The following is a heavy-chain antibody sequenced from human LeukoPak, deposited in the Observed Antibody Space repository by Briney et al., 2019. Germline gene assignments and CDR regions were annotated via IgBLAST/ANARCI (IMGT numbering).Heavy chain of an antibody. CDR3: AKAHDYGDSEVDY. CDR2: IRYDGSNK. CDR1: GFTFSSYG. J-gene: IGHJ4*02. V-gene: IGHV3-30*02. Sequence: GGSLGLSCAASGFTFSSYGMHWVRQAPGKGLEWVAFIRYDGSNKYYADSVKGRFTISRDNSKNTLYLQMNSLRAEDTAVYYCAKAHDYGDSEVDYWGQGTLVTVSS. D-gene: IGHD4-17*01.